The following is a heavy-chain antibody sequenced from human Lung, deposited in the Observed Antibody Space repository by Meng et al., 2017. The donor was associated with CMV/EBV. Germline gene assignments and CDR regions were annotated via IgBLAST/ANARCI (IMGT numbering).Heavy chain of an antibody. D-gene: IGHD6-13*01. Sequence: GEXXTISCAASGFTFSSYAMSWVRQAPGKGLEWVSAISGSGGSTYYADSVKGRFTISRDNSKNTLYLQMNSLRAEDTAVYHCAKGAAAAGLDPWGQGPLVTVSS. CDR1: GFTFSSYA. CDR2: ISGSGGST. CDR3: AKGAAAAGLDP. V-gene: IGHV3-23*01. J-gene: IGHJ5*02.